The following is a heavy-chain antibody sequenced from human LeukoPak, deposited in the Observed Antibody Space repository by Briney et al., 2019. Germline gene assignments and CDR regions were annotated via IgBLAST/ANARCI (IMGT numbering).Heavy chain of an antibody. D-gene: IGHD6-19*01. CDR3: VRHSSGWGNFVY. V-gene: IGHV4-39*01. CDR2: IYHSGTT. J-gene: IGHJ4*02. Sequence: SETLSLTCSVSSGSISSNYYWAWIRQPPGKGLEWIGSIYHSGTTYYNPSLKSRVTISVDTSKNQFSLKLSSVTAADTAVYYCVRHSSGWGNFVYWGQGTLVTVSS. CDR1: SGSISSNYY.